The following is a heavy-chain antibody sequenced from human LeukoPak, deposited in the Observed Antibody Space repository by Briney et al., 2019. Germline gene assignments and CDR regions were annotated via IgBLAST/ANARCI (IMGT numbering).Heavy chain of an antibody. D-gene: IGHD3-22*01. Sequence: GGSLRLSCAASGFAFSSYGMHWVRQAPGKGLEWVAVIRYDGSNKYYADSVKGRFTISRDNSKNTLYLQMNSLRAEDTAVYYCARDGDYYDSTYYFDYWGQGTLVTVSS. CDR3: ARDGDYYDSTYYFDY. J-gene: IGHJ4*02. CDR1: GFAFSSYG. V-gene: IGHV3-33*01. CDR2: IRYDGSNK.